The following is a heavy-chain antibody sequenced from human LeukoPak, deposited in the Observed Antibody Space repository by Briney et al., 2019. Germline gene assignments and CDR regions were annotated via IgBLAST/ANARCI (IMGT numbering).Heavy chain of an antibody. CDR2: IHISEST. D-gene: IGHD2-2*01. Sequence: SQTLSLTCTVSGGSISSGSYYWSWIRQPAGKGLEWIGRIHISESTKYSPSLKSRVTISVDTSKNQFSLKLSSVTAADTAVYYCARDTKVVPAARGLWYFDLWGRGTLVTVSS. CDR3: ARDTKVVPAARGLWYFDL. V-gene: IGHV4-61*02. CDR1: GGSISSGSYY. J-gene: IGHJ2*01.